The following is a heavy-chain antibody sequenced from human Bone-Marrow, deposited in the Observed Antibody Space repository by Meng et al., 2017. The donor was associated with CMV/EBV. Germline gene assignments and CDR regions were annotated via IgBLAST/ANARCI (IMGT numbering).Heavy chain of an antibody. CDR1: GFTFRSFC. CDR3: AKVQQLASIDY. D-gene: IGHD6-13*01. J-gene: IGHJ4*02. Sequence: SSASSGFTFRSFCLPWVRQAPGKGLEWVAVLSYDGSNKYYADSVKGRFTISRDNSKNTLYLQLNSLRAEDTAVYYCAKVQQLASIDYWGQGTLVTVSS. V-gene: IGHV3-30*18. CDR2: LSYDGSNK.